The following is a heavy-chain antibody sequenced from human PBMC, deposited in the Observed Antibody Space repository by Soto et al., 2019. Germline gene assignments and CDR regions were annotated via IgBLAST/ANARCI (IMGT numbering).Heavy chain of an antibody. CDR2: ISGGST. J-gene: IGHJ4*02. D-gene: IGHD3-16*01. CDR1: GFTISSYV. V-gene: IGHV3-23*01. CDR3: AKGWADY. Sequence: EVQVLESGGGLVQPGGSLRLSCAASGFTISSYVMSWVRQAPGKGLEWVSGISGGSTYYADSVKGRFTISRDNSKNTLSLQINSLRAEATAVYYCAKGWADYWGQGTLVTVSS.